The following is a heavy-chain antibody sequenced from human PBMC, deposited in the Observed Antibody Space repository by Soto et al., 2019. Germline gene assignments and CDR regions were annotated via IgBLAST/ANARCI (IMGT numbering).Heavy chain of an antibody. V-gene: IGHV3-64*01. CDR2: ITSNGGST. CDR3: ARARISSGAKYYFDY. D-gene: IGHD2-15*01. Sequence: EVQLVESGGGLVQPGGSLRLSCAASGFTFNNFAIHWVRQAAGKGLEFVSAITSNGGSTFYANSVEGRFTISRDDAKNMVYLQMGSLSAEDMAVYYCARARISSGAKYYFDYWGQGTLATVSS. J-gene: IGHJ4*02. CDR1: GFTFNNFA.